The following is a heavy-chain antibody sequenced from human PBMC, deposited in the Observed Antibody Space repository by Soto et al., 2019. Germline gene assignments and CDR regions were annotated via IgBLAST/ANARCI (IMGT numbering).Heavy chain of an antibody. CDR2: IWYDGSNK. V-gene: IGHV3-33*01. Sequence: QVQLVESGGGVVQPGRSLRLSCAASGFTFSSYGMHWVRQAPGKGLEWVAVIWYDGSNKYYADSVKGRFTISRDNSKNMLYLQMISLRAEDTAVYYCASGYYDSSGLRWGQGTLVTVSS. CDR1: GFTFSSYG. CDR3: ASGYYDSSGLR. J-gene: IGHJ4*02. D-gene: IGHD3-22*01.